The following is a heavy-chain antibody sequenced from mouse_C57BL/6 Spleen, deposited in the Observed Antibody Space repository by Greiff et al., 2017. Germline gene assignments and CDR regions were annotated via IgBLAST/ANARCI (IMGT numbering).Heavy chain of an antibody. Sequence: QVQLQESGAELARPGASVKLSCKASGYTFTSYGISWVKQRTGQGLEWIGEIYPRSGNTYYNEKFKGKATLTADKSSSTAYMELRSLTSEDSAVYFCARSSNCSNYVWYFDVWGTGTTVTVSS. J-gene: IGHJ1*03. CDR1: GYTFTSYG. CDR3: ARSSNCSNYVWYFDV. D-gene: IGHD2-5*01. CDR2: IYPRSGNT. V-gene: IGHV1-81*01.